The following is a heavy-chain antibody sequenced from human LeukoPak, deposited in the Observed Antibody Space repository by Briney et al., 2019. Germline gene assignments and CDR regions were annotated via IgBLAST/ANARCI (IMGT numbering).Heavy chain of an antibody. V-gene: IGHV3-64*02. J-gene: IGHJ6*02. CDR2: ISSNGGST. CDR3: ARGGYSSSWLQPYYYYGMDV. CDR1: GFTFSSYA. Sequence: GGSLRLSCATSGFTFSSYAMHWVRQAPGKGLEYVSAISSNGGSTYYADSVKGRFTISRDNAKNSLYLQMNSLRAEDTAVYYCARGGYSSSWLQPYYYYGMDVWGQGTTVTVSS. D-gene: IGHD6-13*01.